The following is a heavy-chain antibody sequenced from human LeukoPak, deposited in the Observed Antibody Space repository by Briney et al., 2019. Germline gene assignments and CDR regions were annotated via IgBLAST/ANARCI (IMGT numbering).Heavy chain of an antibody. V-gene: IGHV4-39*07. Sequence: SETLSLTCTVSGGSISSSSYYWGWIRQPPGRGLEWIGSIYYSGSTYYNPSLKSRVTISVDTSKNQFSLKPSSVTAADTAVYYCARVFHSRWEPLDYWGQGTLVTVSS. CDR1: GGSISSSSYY. J-gene: IGHJ4*02. CDR2: IYYSGST. D-gene: IGHD1-26*01. CDR3: ARVFHSRWEPLDY.